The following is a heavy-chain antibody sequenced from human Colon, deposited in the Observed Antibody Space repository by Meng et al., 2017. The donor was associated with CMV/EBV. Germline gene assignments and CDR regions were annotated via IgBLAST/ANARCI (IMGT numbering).Heavy chain of an antibody. Sequence: QNPLKESVPPLVKPTPPLTLTCTFSGFSLRTPEVGVHWIRQPPGKALEWLALIYWDDDNQFRPSLKNRITITKDTSKNQVVLTMTNMDPVDTATYYCAHGRGWLTDYWGQGTLVTVSS. J-gene: IGHJ4*02. CDR3: AHGRGWLTDY. CDR1: GFSLRTPEVG. D-gene: IGHD6-19*01. V-gene: IGHV2-5*02. CDR2: IYWDDDN.